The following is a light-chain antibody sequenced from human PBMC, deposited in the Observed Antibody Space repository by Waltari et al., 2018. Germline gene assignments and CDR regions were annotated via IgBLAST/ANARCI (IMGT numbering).Light chain of an antibody. V-gene: IGLV3-1*01. CDR1: QLGDKY. CDR2: RDT. CDR3: QVWDGTTGV. Sequence: SYELTQPPSVSVSPWQTASITCSGDQLGDKYACWYQQKPGQSPVLVIYRDTKRPSGIPGRFSGSNSGNTATLTISGTQAIDEADYYCQVWDGTTGVFGTGTKVTVL. J-gene: IGLJ1*01.